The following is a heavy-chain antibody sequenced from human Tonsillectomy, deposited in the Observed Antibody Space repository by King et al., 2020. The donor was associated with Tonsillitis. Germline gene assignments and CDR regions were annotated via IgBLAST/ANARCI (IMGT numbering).Heavy chain of an antibody. J-gene: IGHJ4*02. V-gene: IGHV3-21*01. D-gene: IGHD3-3*01. Sequence: VQLVESGGGLVKPGGSLRLSCAASGFTFSSYSMNWVRQAPGKGLEWVSSISSSSSYIYYADSVKGRFTISRDNAKNSLYLQMNSLRAEDTAVYYCARDVSDFWSGYPIDYWGQGTLVTVSS. CDR3: ARDVSDFWSGYPIDY. CDR1: GFTFSSYS. CDR2: ISSSSSYI.